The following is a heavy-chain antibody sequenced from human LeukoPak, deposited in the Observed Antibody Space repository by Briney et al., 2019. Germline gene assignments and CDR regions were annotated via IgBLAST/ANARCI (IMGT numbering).Heavy chain of an antibody. Sequence: ASVKVSCKASGYTFTSYYMHWVRQAPGQGLEWMGWINPNSGGTNYAQKFQGRVTMTRDTSISTAYMELSRLRSDDTAVYYCARDRRELLNWFDPRGQGTLVTVSS. V-gene: IGHV1-2*02. CDR3: ARDRRELLNWFDP. D-gene: IGHD1-26*01. CDR1: GYTFTSYY. CDR2: INPNSGGT. J-gene: IGHJ5*02.